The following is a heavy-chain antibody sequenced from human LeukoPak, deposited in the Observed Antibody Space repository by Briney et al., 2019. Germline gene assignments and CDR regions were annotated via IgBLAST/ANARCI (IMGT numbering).Heavy chain of an antibody. CDR2: IKQDGSEK. CDR1: GFPFRYYW. Sequence: GGSLRLSCVASGFPFRYYWMSWVRQAPGKGLEWVANIKQDGSEKYYGDSVKGRFTISRDNAKNSLYLQMNSLRVEDTAVYYCARDERLSESSGMIAFDIWGQGTMVTVSS. J-gene: IGHJ3*02. CDR3: ARDERLSESSGMIAFDI. D-gene: IGHD3-22*01. V-gene: IGHV3-7*03.